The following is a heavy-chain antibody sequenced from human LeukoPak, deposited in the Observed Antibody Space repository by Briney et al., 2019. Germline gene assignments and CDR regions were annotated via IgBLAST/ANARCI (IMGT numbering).Heavy chain of an antibody. D-gene: IGHD2-2*01. Sequence: SETLSLTCAVYGGSFSGYFWSWVRQPPGKGLEWIGEINHSGRTNYNPSLTSRVPISVHTSKNQFSLKLSSVTAADTAVYYCARTLGSYCSSTSCYSDSYYGMDVWGKGTTVTVSS. CDR3: ARTLGSYCSSTSCYSDSYYGMDV. J-gene: IGHJ6*04. CDR2: INHSGRT. CDR1: GGSFSGYF. V-gene: IGHV4-34*01.